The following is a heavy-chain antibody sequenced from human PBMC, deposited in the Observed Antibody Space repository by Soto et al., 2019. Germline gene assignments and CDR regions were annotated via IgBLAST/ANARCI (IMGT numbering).Heavy chain of an antibody. V-gene: IGHV3-30-3*01. CDR1: GFTFSSYA. Sequence: QVQLVESGGGVVQPGRSLRLSCAASGFTFSSYAMHWVRQAPGKGLEWVAVISYDGSNKYYADSVKGRFTISRDNSKNPLYLQMNSLRAEDTAVYYCARDARLLASSGYCSSTSCYHAFDIWGQGTMVTVSS. D-gene: IGHD2-2*03. J-gene: IGHJ3*02. CDR2: ISYDGSNK. CDR3: ARDARLLASSGYCSSTSCYHAFDI.